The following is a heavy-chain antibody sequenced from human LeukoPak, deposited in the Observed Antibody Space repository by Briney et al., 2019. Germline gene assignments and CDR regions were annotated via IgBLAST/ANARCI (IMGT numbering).Heavy chain of an antibody. V-gene: IGHV1-69*01. CDR1: GGTFSSYA. Sequence: SLKVSSKASGGTFSSYAISWGRQTPGQRLERIGGIIPIFGTANYAQKFQGRVTITADESTSTAYMELSSVRSEDTAVYYCARGGYCSSTSCFIDNWFDPWGQGTLVTVSS. D-gene: IGHD2-2*01. CDR2: IIPIFGTA. CDR3: ARGGYCSSTSCFIDNWFDP. J-gene: IGHJ5*02.